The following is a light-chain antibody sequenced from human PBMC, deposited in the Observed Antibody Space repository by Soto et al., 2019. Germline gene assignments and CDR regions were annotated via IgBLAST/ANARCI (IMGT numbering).Light chain of an antibody. Sequence: IVVTKSPAAVSGSPGERAILSCRGSRSVGSFLAWFQQKPGQPPRLLIYNASNRTTGIPARFSGSGSGTEFILTISDREPEDSGIYHCHQHGGSPETFCQGTKVDIK. CDR2: NAS. CDR3: HQHGGSPET. CDR1: RSVGSF. J-gene: IGKJ1*01. V-gene: IGKV3-11*01.